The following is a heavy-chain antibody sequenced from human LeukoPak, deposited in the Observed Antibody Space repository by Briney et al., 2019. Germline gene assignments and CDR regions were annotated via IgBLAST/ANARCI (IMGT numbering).Heavy chain of an antibody. CDR1: GFTFSSYG. CDR2: ISGSGGST. Sequence: GGTLRLSCSASGFTFSSYGMSWVRQAPGKGLEWVSAISGSGGSTYYADSVKGRFTISRDNSKNTLYLQMNSLRAEDTAVYYCAKGSYYDILTGYFHFDYWGQGTLVTVSS. V-gene: IGHV3-23*01. CDR3: AKGSYYDILTGYFHFDY. D-gene: IGHD3-9*01. J-gene: IGHJ4*02.